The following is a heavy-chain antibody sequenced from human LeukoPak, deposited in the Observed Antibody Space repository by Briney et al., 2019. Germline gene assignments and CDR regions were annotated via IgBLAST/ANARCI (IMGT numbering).Heavy chain of an antibody. CDR2: INHSGST. V-gene: IGHV4-34*01. D-gene: IGHD2-2*03. CDR3: ARRGGYGYCSSTSCPVDY. Sequence: SETLALTCAVYGGSFSGYYWSWIRQPPGKGLEWMGEINHSGSTNYNPSLKRRVTISVDTSKNQSPLKLSCVTAADTAVYYCARRGGYGYCSSTSCPVDYWGQGTLVTVSS. CDR1: GGSFSGYY. J-gene: IGHJ4*02.